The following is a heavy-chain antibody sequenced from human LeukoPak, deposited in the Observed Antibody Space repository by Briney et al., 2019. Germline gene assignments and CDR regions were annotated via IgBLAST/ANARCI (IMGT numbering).Heavy chain of an antibody. V-gene: IGHV4-39*01. CDR1: GGPISSSSYY. J-gene: IGHJ4*02. CDR3: ARPDSSGYYFFVY. CDR2: IYYSGST. D-gene: IGHD3-22*01. Sequence: TPSETLSLTCTVSGGPISSSSYYWGWIRQPPGKGLEWIGSIYYSGSTYYNPSLKSRVTISVDTSKNQFSLKLSSVTAADTAVYYCARPDSSGYYFFVYWGQGTLVTVFS.